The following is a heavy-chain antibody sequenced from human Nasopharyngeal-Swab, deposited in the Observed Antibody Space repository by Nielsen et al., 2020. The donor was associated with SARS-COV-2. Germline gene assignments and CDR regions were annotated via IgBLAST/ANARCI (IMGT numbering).Heavy chain of an antibody. Sequence: GESLKISCAASGFTFSSYAMSWVRQAPGKGLEWVSAISGSGSTYYADSVKGRFTISRDNSKNTLYLLMNSLRAEDTAVYYCARDSSSSWYEGYDAFDIWGQGTMVTVSS. D-gene: IGHD6-13*01. V-gene: IGHV3-23*01. CDR1: GFTFSSYA. CDR2: ISGSGST. CDR3: ARDSSSSWYEGYDAFDI. J-gene: IGHJ3*02.